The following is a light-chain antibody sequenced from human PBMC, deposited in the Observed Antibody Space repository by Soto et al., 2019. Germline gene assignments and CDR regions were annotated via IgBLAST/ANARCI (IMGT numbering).Light chain of an antibody. CDR1: SSNIGGNS. CDR3: GSWDTSLSAYV. V-gene: IGLV1-51*01. J-gene: IGLJ1*01. CDR2: DDN. Sequence: QSVLTQPPSVSAAPGQKVTISCSGSSSNIGGNSVSWYQQLPGTAPKLLIYDDNKRPSGIPDRFSGSKSGTSATLGITGFQTGEEADYHCGSWDTSLSAYVFGTGTKVTV.